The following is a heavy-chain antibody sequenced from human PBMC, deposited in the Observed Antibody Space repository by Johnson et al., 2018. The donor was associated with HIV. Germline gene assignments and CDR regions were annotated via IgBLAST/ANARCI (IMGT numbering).Heavy chain of an antibody. Sequence: QVQLVESGGGVVQPGRSLRLSCAASRFTFSTYGMHWVRQAPGKGLEWVAVISYDGSSKFYADSVKGRFTISRDNSKNTLYLQMNSLKTEDTAVYYCTTDPWGSDAFDIWGQGTMVTVSS. CDR3: TTDPWGSDAFDI. CDR1: RFTFSTYG. J-gene: IGHJ3*02. V-gene: IGHV3-30*03. CDR2: ISYDGSSK. D-gene: IGHD7-27*01.